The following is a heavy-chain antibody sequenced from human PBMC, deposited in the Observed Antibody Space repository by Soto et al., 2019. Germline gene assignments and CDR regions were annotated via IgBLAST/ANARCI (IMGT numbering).Heavy chain of an antibody. J-gene: IGHJ4*02. CDR3: ITIVLVPFDH. V-gene: IGHV3-15*01. CDR1: GCTFTNSW. Sequence: GGSLRLACRTSGCTFTNSWMNWVRLTPGNGLEWVGRIKSKSDGETAEYAAPVKGRFIISRDDSTDTLYLEMNSLTSEDSAVYYCITIVLVPFDHWGQGVLVTVSS. D-gene: IGHD3-22*01. CDR2: IKSKSDGETA.